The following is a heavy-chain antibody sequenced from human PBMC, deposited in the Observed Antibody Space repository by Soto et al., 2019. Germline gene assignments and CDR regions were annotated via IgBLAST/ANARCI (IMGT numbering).Heavy chain of an antibody. CDR2: ISGSGGST. CDR3: AKERLSTAIVVVYAEYFKH. CDR1: GFTFSSYA. V-gene: IGHV3-23*01. J-gene: IGHJ1*01. D-gene: IGHD2-2*01. Sequence: GGSLRLSCAASGFTFSSYAMSWVRQAPGKGLEWVSAISGSGGSTYYADSVKDRFTISRDNSKNTLYLQMNSLRAEDTAVYYCAKERLSTAIVVVYAEYFKHWGQGTLVTV.